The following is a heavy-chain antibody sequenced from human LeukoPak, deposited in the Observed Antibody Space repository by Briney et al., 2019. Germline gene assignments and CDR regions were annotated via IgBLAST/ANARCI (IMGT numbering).Heavy chain of an antibody. CDR1: GYTFTGYY. Sequence: ASVKVSCKASGYTFTGYYMHWVRQAPGQGLEWMGWFNPNSGGTNYAQKFQGWVTMTRDTSISTAYMELSRLRSDDTAVYYCATGATGTAAGTALDAFDIWGQGTMVTVSS. D-gene: IGHD6-13*01. J-gene: IGHJ3*02. CDR2: FNPNSGGT. V-gene: IGHV1-2*04. CDR3: ATGATGTAAGTALDAFDI.